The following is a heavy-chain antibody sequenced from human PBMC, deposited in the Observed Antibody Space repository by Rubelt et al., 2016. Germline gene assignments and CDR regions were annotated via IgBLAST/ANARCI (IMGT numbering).Heavy chain of an antibody. Sequence: QVQLVQSGAEVKKPGASVKVSCKASGYTFTSYYMHWVQPAPGQGLEWMGIINLSGGSTSYAQKFQGRVTMTRDTATSAVYMELSSLRSEDSAVYYCARSPRYDFEDNGFDPWGQGTLVTVSS. CDR1: GYTFTSYY. CDR2: INLSGGST. J-gene: IGHJ5*02. CDR3: ARSPRYDFEDNGFDP. D-gene: IGHD3-3*01. V-gene: IGHV1-46*01.